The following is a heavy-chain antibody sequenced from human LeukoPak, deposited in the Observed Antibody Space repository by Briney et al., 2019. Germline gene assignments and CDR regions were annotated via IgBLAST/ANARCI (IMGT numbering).Heavy chain of an antibody. Sequence: SVKVSCKASGYTFTSYGISWVRQAPGQGLEWMGRIIPILGIANYAQKFQGRVTITADKSTSTAYMELSSLRSEDTAVYYCARDHQVVAATHSDYWGQGTLVTVSS. CDR3: ARDHQVVAATHSDY. V-gene: IGHV1-69*04. D-gene: IGHD2-15*01. CDR1: GYTFTSYG. CDR2: IIPILGIA. J-gene: IGHJ4*02.